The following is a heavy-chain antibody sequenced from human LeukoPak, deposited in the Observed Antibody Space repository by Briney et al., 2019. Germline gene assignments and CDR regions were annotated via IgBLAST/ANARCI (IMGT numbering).Heavy chain of an antibody. Sequence: GGSLRLSCATSGFTVSRYNMNWVRQAPGKGLEWVSSISSSSSYIYYAYSMKGRFTIYRDNAKQSLYLQMNSLRAEDTAVYYCARDSDEYCSGGACSAFDHWGQGTLVTVSS. CDR2: ISSSSSYI. V-gene: IGHV3-21*01. CDR1: GFTVSRYN. CDR3: ARDSDEYCSGGACSAFDH. J-gene: IGHJ4*02. D-gene: IGHD2-15*01.